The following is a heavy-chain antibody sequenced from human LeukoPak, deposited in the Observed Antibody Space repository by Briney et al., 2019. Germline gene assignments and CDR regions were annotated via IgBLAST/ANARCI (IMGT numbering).Heavy chain of an antibody. D-gene: IGHD1-20*01. Sequence: PGGSLRLSCAASGFSFSFSNMNWVRQAPGKGLEWVSYISSSSSTIYYADSVKGRFTISRDNAKNSLYLQMNSLRAEDTAVYYCARELTWKYNWNLFDPWGQGTLVTVSS. CDR1: GFSFSFSN. CDR2: ISSSSSTI. CDR3: ARELTWKYNWNLFDP. V-gene: IGHV3-48*01. J-gene: IGHJ5*02.